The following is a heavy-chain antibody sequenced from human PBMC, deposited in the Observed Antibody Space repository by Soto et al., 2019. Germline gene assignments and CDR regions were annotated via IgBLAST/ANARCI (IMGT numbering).Heavy chain of an antibody. V-gene: IGHV1-2*02. Sequence: QGQLVQSGAEVRKPGASVKVCCKTSGDSFNAYYLHWVRQAPGQGLEWLGWINPNGGATKYAQKFRGRVAMTRDTSIRTAYMELTSLRSDDTAIYFCARESGGATATLDYYYFYMDVWGQGTTVTVSS. CDR2: INPNGGAT. D-gene: IGHD5-12*01. J-gene: IGHJ6*03. CDR1: GDSFNAYY. CDR3: ARESGGATATLDYYYFYMDV.